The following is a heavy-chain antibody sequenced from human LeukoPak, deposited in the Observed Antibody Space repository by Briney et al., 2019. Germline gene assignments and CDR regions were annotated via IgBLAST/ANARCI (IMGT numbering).Heavy chain of an antibody. Sequence: GGSLRLSCAASEFTFNRYTMSWVRQAPGKGLDWVSSISSSGHYIYYADSLKGRFTISRDNAKNSLYLQMNSLRAEDTAVYYCARGTMTVFDYWGQGNMVTVSS. CDR1: EFTFNRYT. CDR3: ARGTMTVFDY. V-gene: IGHV3-21*01. J-gene: IGHJ4*02. D-gene: IGHD3-3*01. CDR2: ISSSGHYI.